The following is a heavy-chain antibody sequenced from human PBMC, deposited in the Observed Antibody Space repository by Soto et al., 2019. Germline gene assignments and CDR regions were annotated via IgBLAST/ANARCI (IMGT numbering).Heavy chain of an antibody. CDR3: ARFRGSFCFGRCYLGGY. D-gene: IGHD2-15*01. Sequence: EVSLVESGGVLVQPWGALRLSCAASRFTFSNLLMSWVRQAPGKGLEWVANINEDGSVKNYVDSVRGRFTISRDNAKNSLHLQMYSLRNEDTAVYYCARFRGSFCFGRCYLGGYWGQGTLFSVSS. V-gene: IGHV3-7*01. CDR2: INEDGSVK. J-gene: IGHJ4*02. CDR1: RFTFSNLL.